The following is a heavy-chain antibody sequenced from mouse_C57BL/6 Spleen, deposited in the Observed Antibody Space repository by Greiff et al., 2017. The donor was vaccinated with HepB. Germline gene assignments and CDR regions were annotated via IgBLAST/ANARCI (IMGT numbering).Heavy chain of an antibody. V-gene: IGHV1-74*01. CDR1: GYTFTRYW. Sequence: QVQLQQPGAELVKPGASVKVSCKASGYTFTRYWMHWVKQRPGQGLEWIGRIHPSDSDTNYNQKFKGKATLTVDKSSSTAYMQRSSLTSEDSAVYYCAMKGGNYVWYFDVWGTGTTVTVSS. J-gene: IGHJ1*03. D-gene: IGHD2-1*01. CDR2: IHPSDSDT. CDR3: AMKGGNYVWYFDV.